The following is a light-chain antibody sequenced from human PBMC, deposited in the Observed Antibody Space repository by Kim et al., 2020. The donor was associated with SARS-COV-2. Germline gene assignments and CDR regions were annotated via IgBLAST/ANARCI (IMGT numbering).Light chain of an antibody. J-gene: IGLJ2*01. V-gene: IGLV1-40*01. CDR2: GNN. Sequence: QSVLTQPPSVSGAPGQRVTISCTGSSPNIGAGYDVHWYQQLPGTAPKLLIYGNNNRPSGVPDRFSGSKSGTSASLAITGLQAEDEADYYCQSYDRSLSGSVFGGGTKVTVL. CDR1: SPNIGAGYD. CDR3: QSYDRSLSGSV.